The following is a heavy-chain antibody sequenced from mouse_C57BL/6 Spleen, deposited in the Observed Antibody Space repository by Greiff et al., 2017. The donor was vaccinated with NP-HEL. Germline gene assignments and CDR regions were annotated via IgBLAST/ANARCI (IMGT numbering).Heavy chain of an antibody. CDR3: ARRYDYAMDY. J-gene: IGHJ4*01. CDR1: GFTFSDYY. V-gene: IGHV5-16*02. D-gene: IGHD2-12*01. CDR2: INYDGSST. Sequence: EVMLVESEGGLVQPGSSMKLSCTASGFTFSDYYMAWVRQVPEKGLEWVANINYDGSSTYYLDSLKSRFIISRDNAKNILYLQMSSLKSEDTATYYCARRYDYAMDYWGQGTSVTVSS.